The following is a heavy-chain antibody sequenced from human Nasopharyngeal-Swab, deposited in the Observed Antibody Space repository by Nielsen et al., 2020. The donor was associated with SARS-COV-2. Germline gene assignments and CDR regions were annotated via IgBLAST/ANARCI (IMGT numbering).Heavy chain of an antibody. CDR2: IYYSGST. CDR1: GSSISSGGYY. J-gene: IGHJ3*02. CDR3: ARSLGWRHYAFDI. Sequence: SCTVSGSSISSGGYYWSWIRQHPGKGLEWIGYIYYSGSTYYNPSLKSRVTISVDTSKNQFSLKLSSVTAADTAVYYCARSLGWRHYAFDIWGQGTMVTVSS. V-gene: IGHV4-31*02. D-gene: IGHD6-19*01.